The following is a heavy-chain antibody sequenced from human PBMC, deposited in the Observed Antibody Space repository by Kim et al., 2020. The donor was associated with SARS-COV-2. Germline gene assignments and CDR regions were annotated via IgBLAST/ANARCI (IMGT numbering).Heavy chain of an antibody. CDR3: ARGSFKDGMDD. V-gene: IGHV3-74*01. CDR1: GFTFSKYW. Sequence: GGSLRLSCAASGFTFSKYWMNWVRRGPGKGLVWVSRVKGDGTDINYADSVKGRFTISRDNAKSTVYLQMNSLRGEDTAVYYCARGSFKDGMDDWGQGTTV. CDR2: VKGDGTDI. J-gene: IGHJ6*02.